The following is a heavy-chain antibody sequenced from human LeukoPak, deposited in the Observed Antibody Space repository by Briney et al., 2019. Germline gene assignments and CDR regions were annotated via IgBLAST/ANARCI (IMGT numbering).Heavy chain of an antibody. Sequence: GASVKVPCKASGYTFTSYGISWVRQAPGQGLEWMGWISAYNGNTNYAQKLQGRVTMTTDTSTSTAYMELRSLRSDDTAVYYCARDKTGTYFLSRGNWFDPWGQGTLVTVSS. D-gene: IGHD1-1*01. J-gene: IGHJ5*02. CDR2: ISAYNGNT. V-gene: IGHV1-18*01. CDR1: GYTFTSYG. CDR3: ARDKTGTYFLSRGNWFDP.